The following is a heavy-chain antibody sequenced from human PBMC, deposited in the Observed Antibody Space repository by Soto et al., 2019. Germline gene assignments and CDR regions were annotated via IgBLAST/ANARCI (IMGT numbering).Heavy chain of an antibody. CDR3: TRGGDAYKNGH. CDR1: GGSFSPNY. D-gene: IGHD2-21*01. V-gene: IGHV4-59*01. Sequence: PSETLSLTCTVSGGSFSPNYSSWIRQPPGKGLEWIGFIHYSGSTNYNPSLKSRVTMSVDTSKNQFSLKLTSVNAADTAVYYCTRGGDAYKNGHWGQGTLVTVSS. CDR2: IHYSGST. J-gene: IGHJ4*02.